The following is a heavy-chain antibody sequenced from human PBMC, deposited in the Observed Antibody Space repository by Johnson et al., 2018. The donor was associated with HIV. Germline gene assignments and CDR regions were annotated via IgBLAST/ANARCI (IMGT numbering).Heavy chain of an antibody. CDR3: ARECGGDCSDAFDI. Sequence: QVQVVESGGGVVQPGRSLRLSCAASGFIFSSYGMHWVRQAPGKGLEWVAVIWYDGSEKYYVDSVKGRFTISRDNAKNSLYLQMNSLRAEDTAVYYCARECGGDCSDAFDIWGQGTMVTVS. V-gene: IGHV3-33*01. CDR2: IWYDGSEK. D-gene: IGHD2-21*02. J-gene: IGHJ3*02. CDR1: GFIFSSYG.